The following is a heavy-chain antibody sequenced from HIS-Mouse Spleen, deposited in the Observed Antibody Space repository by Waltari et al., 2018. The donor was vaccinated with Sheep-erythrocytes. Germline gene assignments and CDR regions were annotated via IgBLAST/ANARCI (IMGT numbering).Heavy chain of an antibody. J-gene: IGHJ2*01. V-gene: IGHV3-30*18. Sequence: QVQLVESGGGVVQPGRSLRLPCAASGFTFRSFGLPWVRQAPGKGLEWVAVISYDGSNKYYADSVKGRFTISRDNSKNTLYLQMNSLRAEDTAVYYCAKVRTVNYWYFDLWGRGTLVTVSS. D-gene: IGHD1-1*01. CDR2: ISYDGSNK. CDR3: AKVRTVNYWYFDL. CDR1: GFTFRSFG.